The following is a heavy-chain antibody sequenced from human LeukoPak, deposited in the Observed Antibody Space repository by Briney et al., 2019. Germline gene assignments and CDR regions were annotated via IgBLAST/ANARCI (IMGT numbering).Heavy chain of an antibody. V-gene: IGHV3-23*01. CDR2: ISGSGGST. J-gene: IGHJ6*02. D-gene: IGHD4/OR15-4a*01. Sequence: PGGSLRLPCAASGFTFSNYAMSWVRQAPGKGLEWVSSISGSGGSTFYADSVKGRCTISRDKSKNTLYLQMNSLRAEDTAVYYCAKGAYGDYYYYYAMDVWGQGTTVTVSS. CDR1: GFTFSNYA. CDR3: AKGAYGDYYYYYAMDV.